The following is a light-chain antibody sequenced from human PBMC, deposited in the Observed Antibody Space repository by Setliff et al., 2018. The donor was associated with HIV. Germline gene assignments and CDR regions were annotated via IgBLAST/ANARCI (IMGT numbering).Light chain of an antibody. V-gene: IGLV2-14*01. CDR1: SSDVGGYNY. J-gene: IGLJ1*01. CDR3: SSYAITNTLP. Sequence: QSALTQPASVSGSPGQSITISCTGTSSDVGGYNYVSWYQQHPGKAPKLIIYEVRNRPSGVSNRFSGSKSGNTAPLTISGLQAEDEADYYCSSYAITNTLPFGTGTKV. CDR2: EVR.